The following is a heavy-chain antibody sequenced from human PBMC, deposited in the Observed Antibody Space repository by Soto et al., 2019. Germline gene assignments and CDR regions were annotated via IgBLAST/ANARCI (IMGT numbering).Heavy chain of an antibody. Sequence: GGSLRLSCAASAFTFRTYPMHWVRQAPGKGLEWVSRINSDGSSTSYADSVKGRFTISRDNAKNTLYLQMNSLRAEDTAVYYCARLGYCSSTSCYYSSTDRYYYYMDVWGKGTTVTVSS. J-gene: IGHJ6*03. D-gene: IGHD2-2*01. CDR2: INSDGSST. CDR1: AFTFRTYP. V-gene: IGHV3-74*01. CDR3: ARLGYCSSTSCYYSSTDRYYYYMDV.